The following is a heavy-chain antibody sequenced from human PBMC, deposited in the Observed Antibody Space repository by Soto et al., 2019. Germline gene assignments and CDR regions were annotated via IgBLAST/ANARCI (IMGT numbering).Heavy chain of an antibody. CDR3: AKDDYDILTGYSNHDAFDI. CDR1: GFTFSSYA. CDR2: ISGSGGST. J-gene: IGHJ3*02. Sequence: EVQLLESGGGLVQPGGSLRLSCAASGFTFSSYAMSWVRQAPGKGLEWVSAISGSGGSTYYGDSVKGRFTISRDNSKNTLYLQMNSLRAEDTAVYYCAKDDYDILTGYSNHDAFDIWGQGTMVTVSS. D-gene: IGHD3-9*01. V-gene: IGHV3-23*01.